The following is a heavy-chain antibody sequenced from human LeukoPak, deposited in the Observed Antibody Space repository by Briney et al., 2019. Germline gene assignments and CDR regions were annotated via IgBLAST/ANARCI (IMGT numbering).Heavy chain of an antibody. V-gene: IGHV1-2*06. J-gene: IGHJ5*02. CDR2: INPNSGGT. CDR3: AREMGGFYNWFDP. CDR1: GYTFTGYY. Sequence: ASVTVSCTASGYTFTGYYMHWVRQAPGQGLEWMGRINPNSGGTNYAQKFQGRVTITADESTSTAYMELSSLRSEDTAVYYCAREMGGFYNWFDPWGQGTLVTVSS. D-gene: IGHD5-12*01.